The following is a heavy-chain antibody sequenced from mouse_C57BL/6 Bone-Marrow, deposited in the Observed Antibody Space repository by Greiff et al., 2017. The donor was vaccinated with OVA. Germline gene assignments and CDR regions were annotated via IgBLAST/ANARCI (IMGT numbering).Heavy chain of an antibody. CDR1: GYTFTSYW. CDR2: IYPGSGST. D-gene: IGHD2-12*01. CDR3: ARWGFDEDDVWFAY. V-gene: IGHV1-55*01. J-gene: IGHJ3*01. Sequence: QVQLQQPGAELVKPGASVKMSCKASGYTFTSYWITWVKQRPGQGLEWIGDIYPGSGSTNYNEKFKSKATLTVDTSSSTAYMQLSSLTSEDSAVYYCARWGFDEDDVWFAYWGQGTLVTVSA.